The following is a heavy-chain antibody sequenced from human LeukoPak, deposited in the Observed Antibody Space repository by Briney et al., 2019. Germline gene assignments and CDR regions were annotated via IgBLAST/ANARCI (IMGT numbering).Heavy chain of an antibody. CDR3: ARRSINYGGNSGSAAFDI. J-gene: IGHJ3*02. CDR2: IYPGDSDT. Sequence: GESLKISCKGSGYIFTSYWIGWVRQMPGKGLEWMGIIYPGDSDTRYSPSFQGQVTISADKSISTAYLQWSSLKASDTAMYYCARRSINYGGNSGSAAFDIWGQGTMVTVSS. CDR1: GYIFTSYW. V-gene: IGHV5-51*01. D-gene: IGHD4-23*01.